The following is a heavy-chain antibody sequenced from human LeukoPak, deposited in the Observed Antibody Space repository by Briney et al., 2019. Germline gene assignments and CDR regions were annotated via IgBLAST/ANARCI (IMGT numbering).Heavy chain of an antibody. CDR3: ARSYSRFDY. CDR1: EFTFSSYW. Sequence: GGSLRLSCVASEFTFSSYWMSWVRQAPGRGLEWVANIKQDGREIYYVDSVKVRFTISRDNAKKSLYLQMNSLRAEDTAVYYCARSYSRFDYWGQGTLVTVSS. D-gene: IGHD6-13*01. CDR2: IKQDGREI. V-gene: IGHV3-7*01. J-gene: IGHJ4*02.